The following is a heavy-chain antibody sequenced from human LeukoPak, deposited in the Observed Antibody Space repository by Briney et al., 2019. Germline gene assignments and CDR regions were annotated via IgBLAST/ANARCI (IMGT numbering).Heavy chain of an antibody. Sequence: PGGSLRLSCAAPGFTFSSYEMNWVRQAPGKGLEWVSHSSSSGSTIYYAGSVKGRFTIARDNAKNSVYLQMNSLRAEDTAVYYCARGSLHSAYGFDYWGQGTLVTVSS. CDR3: ARGSLHSAYGFDY. CDR1: GFTFSSYE. D-gene: IGHD5-12*01. CDR2: SSSSGSTI. V-gene: IGHV3-48*03. J-gene: IGHJ4*02.